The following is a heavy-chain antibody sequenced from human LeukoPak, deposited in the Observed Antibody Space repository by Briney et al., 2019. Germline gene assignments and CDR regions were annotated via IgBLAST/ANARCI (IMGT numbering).Heavy chain of an antibody. CDR2: ISSSGSYI. V-gene: IGHV3-21*01. CDR1: GFTFSSYS. CDR3: ARSRGVVGYFDY. D-gene: IGHD3-22*01. J-gene: IGHJ4*02. Sequence: GRSLRLSCAASGFTFSSYSMNWVRQAPGKGLEWVSSISSSGSYIYYADSVKGRFTISRDNAKNSLYLQMNSLRAEDTAVYYCARSRGVVGYFDYWGQGTLVTVSS.